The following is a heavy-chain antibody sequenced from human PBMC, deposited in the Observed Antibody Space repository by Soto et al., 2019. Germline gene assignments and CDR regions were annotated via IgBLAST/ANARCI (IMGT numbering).Heavy chain of an antibody. CDR2: IVVGSGNT. CDR3: AEGTAMPWYYYGMDV. Sequence: QMQLVQSGPEVKKPGTSVKVSCKASGFTFTSSAVRWVRQARGQRLEWIGWIVVGSGNTNYAQKFQERVTITRDMSTSQAYMELSSLRSEDTAVYYCAEGTAMPWYYYGMDVWGQGTTVTVSS. V-gene: IGHV1-58*01. J-gene: IGHJ6*02. D-gene: IGHD5-18*01. CDR1: GFTFTSSA.